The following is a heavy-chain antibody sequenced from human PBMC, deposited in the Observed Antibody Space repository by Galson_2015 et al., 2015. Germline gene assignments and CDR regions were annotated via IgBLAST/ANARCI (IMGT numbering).Heavy chain of an antibody. Sequence: SVKVSCKASGGSFSTYAISWVRQAPGQGLEWMGGITPMFGTANYAQKFQGRVTITADKSTSTAYMEVSSLRSEDTAVYYCARVSQDCSRASCPYNYWGQGTLVTVSS. D-gene: IGHD2-2*01. CDR1: GGSFSTYA. CDR2: ITPMFGTA. V-gene: IGHV1-69*06. CDR3: ARVSQDCSRASCPYNY. J-gene: IGHJ4*02.